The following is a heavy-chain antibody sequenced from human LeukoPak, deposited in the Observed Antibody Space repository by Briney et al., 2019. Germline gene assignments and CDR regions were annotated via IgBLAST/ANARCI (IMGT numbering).Heavy chain of an antibody. Sequence: GGSLRLSCAASGFTFSSYSMNWVRQAPGKGLGWVSSISSSSSYIYYADSVKGRFTISRDNAKNSLYLQMNSLRAEDMALYYCAKGGGGRLVYYYYMDVWGKGTTVTVSS. D-gene: IGHD3-16*01. CDR1: GFTFSSYS. J-gene: IGHJ6*03. CDR3: AKGGGGRLVYYYYMDV. V-gene: IGHV3-21*04. CDR2: ISSSSSYI.